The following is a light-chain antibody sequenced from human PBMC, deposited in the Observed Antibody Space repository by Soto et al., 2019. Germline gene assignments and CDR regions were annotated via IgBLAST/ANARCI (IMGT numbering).Light chain of an antibody. Sequence: QSALTQPASVSGSPGQSITISCTGTSSDVGGYNYVSWYQQHPGKAPKLMIYDVSNRPSGVSNRCSGSKSGNTASLTISGLQDEDEADYYCSSYTSSSTLSVVFGGGTKLTVL. J-gene: IGLJ2*01. CDR3: SSYTSSSTLSVV. CDR1: SSDVGGYNY. V-gene: IGLV2-14*01. CDR2: DVS.